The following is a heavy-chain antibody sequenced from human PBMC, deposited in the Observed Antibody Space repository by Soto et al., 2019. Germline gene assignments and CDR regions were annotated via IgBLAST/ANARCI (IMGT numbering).Heavy chain of an antibody. CDR1: GGSVSSTYW. V-gene: IGHV4-4*02. Sequence: SETLSLTCAVSGGSVSSTYWWSWVRQPPGKGLEWIGEIYHSGSANYNPSLKSRVTIPVDNSKNQFSLNLNSVTAADTAVYYCARYNAASGTYYFDYWGQGTLVTVS. CDR2: IYHSGSA. D-gene: IGHD6-13*01. CDR3: ARYNAASGTYYFDY. J-gene: IGHJ4*02.